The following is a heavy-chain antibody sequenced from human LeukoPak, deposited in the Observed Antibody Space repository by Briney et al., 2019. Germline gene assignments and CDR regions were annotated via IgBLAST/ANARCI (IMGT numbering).Heavy chain of an antibody. D-gene: IGHD4-23*01. V-gene: IGHV5-10-1*01. CDR2: IAPSDSYI. CDR3: ARQPRGTVVFDY. J-gene: IGHJ4*02. CDR1: GYSFTSYW. Sequence: HGESLKISCKGSGYSFTSYWIGWVRQMPGKGLEWMGRIAPSDSYINHSPSFQGHVSISADKSVSTAYLQWSSLKASDSAMYYCARQPRGTVVFDYWGQGTLVTVSS.